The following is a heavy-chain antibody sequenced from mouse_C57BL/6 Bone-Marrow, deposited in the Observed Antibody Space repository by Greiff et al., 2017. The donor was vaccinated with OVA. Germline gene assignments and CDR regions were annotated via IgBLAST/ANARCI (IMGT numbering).Heavy chain of an antibody. V-gene: IGHV1-15*01. CDR2: IDPETGGT. CDR3: TRRADYPDY. CDR1: GYTFTDYE. D-gene: IGHD2-4*01. J-gene: IGHJ2*01. Sequence: VQLQQSGAELVRPGASVTLSCKASGYTFTDYEMHWVKQTPVHGLEWIGAIDPETGGTAYNQKFKGKAILTADKSSSTAYMELRSLTSEDSAVYYCTRRADYPDYWGQGTTLTVSS.